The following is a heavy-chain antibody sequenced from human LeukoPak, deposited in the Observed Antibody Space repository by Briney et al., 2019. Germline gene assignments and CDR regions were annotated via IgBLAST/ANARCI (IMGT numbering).Heavy chain of an antibody. CDR2: INPNSGGT. J-gene: IGHJ3*02. V-gene: IGHV1-2*02. CDR3: ALMATITGASVTRGEDAFDI. CDR1: GYTFNGYY. Sequence: ASVNVLCKACGYTFNGYYMHWVRQAPGQGLEWMGWINPNSGGTNYAQRLQGRVTMTRDTSISTAYMEPSRLRSDDTAVYYCALMATITGASVTRGEDAFDIWGQGTMVTVSS. D-gene: IGHD5-24*01.